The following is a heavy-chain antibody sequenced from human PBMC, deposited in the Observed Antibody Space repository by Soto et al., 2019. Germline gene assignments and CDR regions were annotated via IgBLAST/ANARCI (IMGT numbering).Heavy chain of an antibody. CDR2: IYSGGST. CDR3: ARDLLFDY. J-gene: IGHJ4*02. D-gene: IGHD2-21*01. V-gene: IGHV3-53*02. Sequence: EVQLVETGRGLIQPGGSLRLSCAASGFTVSSNYMSSVRQAPGKGLEWVSVIYSGGSTYYADSVKGRFTISRDNSKNTLYLQMNSLRAEDTAVYYCARDLLFDYWGQGTLVTVSS. CDR1: GFTVSSNY.